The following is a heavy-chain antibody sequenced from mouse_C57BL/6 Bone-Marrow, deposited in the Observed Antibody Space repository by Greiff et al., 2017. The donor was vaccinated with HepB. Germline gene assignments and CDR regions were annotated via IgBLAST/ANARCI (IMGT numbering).Heavy chain of an antibody. J-gene: IGHJ3*01. D-gene: IGHD4-1*01. V-gene: IGHV14-4*01. CDR3: TLGRFAY. CDR1: GFNIKDDY. CDR2: VDPENGDT. Sequence: VQLQQSGAELVRPGASVKLSCTASGFNIKDDYMHWVKQRPEQGLEWIGWVDPENGDTEYASKFQGKATITADTSSNTAYLQLSSLTSEDTAVYYCTLGRFAYWGQGTLVTVSA.